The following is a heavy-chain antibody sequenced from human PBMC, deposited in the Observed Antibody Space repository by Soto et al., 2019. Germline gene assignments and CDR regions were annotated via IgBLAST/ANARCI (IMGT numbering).Heavy chain of an antibody. Sequence: EVQLLESGGGLVQPGGSLRLSCAASGFTFSSYAMSWVRQAPGKGLEWVSAISGSGGSTYYADSVKGRFTISRDNSKNTLYLQMTSLRAEDTAVYYCAKISWKDGSGSYYNVFDGEFDYWGQGTLVTVSS. CDR3: AKISWKDGSGSYYNVFDGEFDY. D-gene: IGHD3-10*01. J-gene: IGHJ4*02. CDR2: ISGSGGST. V-gene: IGHV3-23*01. CDR1: GFTFSSYA.